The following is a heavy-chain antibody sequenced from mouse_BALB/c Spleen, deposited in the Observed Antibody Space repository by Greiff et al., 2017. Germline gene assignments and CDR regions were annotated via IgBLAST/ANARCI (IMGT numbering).Heavy chain of an antibody. CDR2: IWGDGST. V-gene: IGHV2-6-7*01. J-gene: IGHJ4*01. CDR1: GFSLTGYG. Sequence: VMLVESGPGLVAPSQSLSITCTVSGFSLTGYGVNWVRQPPGKGLEWLGMIWGDGSTDYNSALKSRLSISKDNSKSQVFLKMNSLQTDDTARYYCARGGYYDHDEDYYAMDYWGQGTSVTVSS. D-gene: IGHD2-4*01. CDR3: ARGGYYDHDEDYYAMDY.